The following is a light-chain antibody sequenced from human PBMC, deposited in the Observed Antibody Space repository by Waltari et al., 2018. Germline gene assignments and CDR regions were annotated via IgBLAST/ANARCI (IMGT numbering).Light chain of an antibody. CDR1: RGSIASNY. CDR3: QSYDSSNLWV. J-gene: IGLJ3*02. CDR2: EDN. V-gene: IGLV6-57*01. Sequence: NFMLTQPHSVSESPGKTVTISCTRSRGSIASNYVQCYQQRPGSSPTTVIYEDNQRPSGVPDRFSGSIDSSSNSASLTISGLKTGDEADYYCQSYDSSNLWVFGGGTKLTVL.